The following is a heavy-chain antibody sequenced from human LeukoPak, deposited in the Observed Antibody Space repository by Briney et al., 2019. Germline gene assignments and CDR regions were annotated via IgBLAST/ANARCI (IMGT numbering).Heavy chain of an antibody. CDR2: ISGSGGST. CDR1: GFTFSSYA. V-gene: IGHV3-23*01. D-gene: IGHD3-22*01. Sequence: GGSLRLSCAASGFTFSSYAMSWVRQAPGKGLEWVSAISGSGGSTYYADSVKGRFTISRDNSKNTLYLQMNSLRAEDTAVYYCAKDLIYYDSSGYSDYWGQGTLVTVSS. CDR3: AKDLIYYDSSGYSDY. J-gene: IGHJ4*02.